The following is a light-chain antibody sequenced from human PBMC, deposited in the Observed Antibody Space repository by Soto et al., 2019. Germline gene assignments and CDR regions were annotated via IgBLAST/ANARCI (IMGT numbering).Light chain of an antibody. CDR3: QQYGSSPPWYT. CDR1: QIISNNY. CDR2: GVS. Sequence: EIVLTQSPGTLSLSPGERATLSCRASQIISNNYLAWYQQRPGQAPRLLIYGVSSRATGIPDRFSGSGSGTDFTLTSSRLESEDFAVYYCQQYGSSPPWYTFGQGTRLEIK. J-gene: IGKJ2*01. V-gene: IGKV3-20*01.